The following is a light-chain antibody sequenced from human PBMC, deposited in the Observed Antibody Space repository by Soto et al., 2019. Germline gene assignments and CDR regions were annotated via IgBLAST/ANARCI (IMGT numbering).Light chain of an antibody. CDR2: LGS. J-gene: IGKJ1*01. V-gene: IGKV2-28*01. CDR3: MQALQPRP. Sequence: DIVMTQSPLSLPVTPGEPASISCRSSQSLLHNNGYNYLDWYLQKPGQSPQLLIYLGSNRASGVPDRFSGSGSGTDFTLKISRVEAEDVGVYYCMQALQPRPFGQGTKVEIK. CDR1: QSLLHNNGYNY.